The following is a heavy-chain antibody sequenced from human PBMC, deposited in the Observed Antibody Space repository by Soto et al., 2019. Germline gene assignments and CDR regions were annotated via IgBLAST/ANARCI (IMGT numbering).Heavy chain of an antibody. D-gene: IGHD6-13*01. Sequence: QSTLKESGPTLVKPTQTRTLTCTFSGFSLSTSGMCVGWIRQPPGKAMEWLAIIYWNDEKRYSPSLKSRLTITKDTSKNQVVLTMTNMYPVDTATYYCAHRPSSSSFFDYWGQVTLVTVSS. CDR2: IYWNDEK. V-gene: IGHV2-5*01. J-gene: IGHJ4*02. CDR1: GFSLSTSGMC. CDR3: AHRPSSSSFFDY.